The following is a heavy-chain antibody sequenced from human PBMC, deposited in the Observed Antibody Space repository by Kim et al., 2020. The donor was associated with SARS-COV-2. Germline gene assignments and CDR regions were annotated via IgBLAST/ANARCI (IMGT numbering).Heavy chain of an antibody. J-gene: IGHJ4*02. V-gene: IGHV3-21*01. Sequence: AASWKGQSTNSRDNAKNSLYLQMNSLRAEDTAVYYCARDKGVGASLFDYWGQGTLVTVSS. D-gene: IGHD1-26*01. CDR3: ARDKGVGASLFDY.